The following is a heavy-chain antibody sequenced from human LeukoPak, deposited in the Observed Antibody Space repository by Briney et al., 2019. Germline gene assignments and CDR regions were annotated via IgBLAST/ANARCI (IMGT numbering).Heavy chain of an antibody. CDR1: GGSISGYY. CDR2: INHSGST. CDR3: ARHEWSEQQLAQGDY. Sequence: SETLSLTCTVSGGSISGYYWSWIRQPPGKGLEWIGEINHSGSTNYNPSLKSRVTISVDTSKNQFSLKLSSVTAADTAVYYCARHEWSEQQLAQGDYWGQGTLVTVSS. D-gene: IGHD6-13*01. V-gene: IGHV4-34*01. J-gene: IGHJ4*02.